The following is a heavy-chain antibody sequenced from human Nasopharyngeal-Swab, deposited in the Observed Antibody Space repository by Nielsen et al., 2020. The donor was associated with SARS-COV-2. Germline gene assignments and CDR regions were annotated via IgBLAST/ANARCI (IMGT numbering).Heavy chain of an antibody. D-gene: IGHD3-9*01. CDR1: GFTFSSYW. J-gene: IGHJ4*02. CDR2: IEQDGDQK. V-gene: IGHV3-7*03. CDR3: ARATAYFDWLLFAFDY. Sequence: GESLKISCAASGFTFSSYWMSWVRQAPGKGLEWVATIEQDGDQKYYVDSVKGRFTISRDNAKRSMFLQINSLRAEDTALYYCARATAYFDWLLFAFDYWGQGTLVTVSS.